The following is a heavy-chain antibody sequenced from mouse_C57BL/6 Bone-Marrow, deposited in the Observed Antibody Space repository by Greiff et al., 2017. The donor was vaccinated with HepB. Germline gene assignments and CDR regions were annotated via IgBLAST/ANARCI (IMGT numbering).Heavy chain of an antibody. D-gene: IGHD2-4*01. CDR3: ARKWDDDDRGAWFAY. J-gene: IGHJ3*01. Sequence: QVQLQQSGAELARPGASVKLSCKASGYTFTSYGISWVKQRTGQGLEWIGEIYPRSGNTYYNEKFKGKATLTADKSSSTAYMELRSLTSEDSAVYFCARKWDDDDRGAWFAYWGQGTLVTVSA. CDR2: IYPRSGNT. V-gene: IGHV1-81*01. CDR1: GYTFTSYG.